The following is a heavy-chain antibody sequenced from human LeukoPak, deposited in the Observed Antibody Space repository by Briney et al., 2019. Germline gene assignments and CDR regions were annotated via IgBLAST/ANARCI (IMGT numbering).Heavy chain of an antibody. V-gene: IGHV4-39*07. Sequence: SETLSLTCTVSGGSISDYYWGWIRQPPGKGLEWIGSIYYSGSTYYNPSLKSRVTISVDTSKNQFSLKLSSVTAADTAVYYCARESRDGYNFDYWGQGTLVTVSS. CDR2: IYYSGST. J-gene: IGHJ4*02. D-gene: IGHD5-24*01. CDR3: ARESRDGYNFDY. CDR1: GGSISDYY.